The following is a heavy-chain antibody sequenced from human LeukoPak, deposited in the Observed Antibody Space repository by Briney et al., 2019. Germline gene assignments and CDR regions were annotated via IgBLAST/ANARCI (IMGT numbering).Heavy chain of an antibody. D-gene: IGHD4-17*01. CDR3: ARGHTAVTRHFDF. V-gene: IGHV3-21*01. Sequence: PGGSLRLSCEASGFTFTTYSMTWVRQAPGKGLKWISIISSGSSAIFSADALKGRFTTSRDDAKNLLYLDMNSLRAEDTAVYYCARGHTAVTRHFDFWGQGTLVTVSS. CDR1: GFTFTTYS. J-gene: IGHJ4*02. CDR2: ISSGSSAI.